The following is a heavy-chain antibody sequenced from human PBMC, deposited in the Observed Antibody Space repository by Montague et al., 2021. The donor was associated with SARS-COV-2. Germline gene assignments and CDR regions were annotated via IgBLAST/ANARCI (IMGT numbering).Heavy chain of an antibody. CDR1: GGSISSYY. J-gene: IGHJ6*02. CDR3: GRGCGNSADYDSYAMDV. V-gene: IGHV4-59*01. D-gene: IGHD4-23*01. CDR2: IYYSGRT. Sequence: SETLSLTCTVSGGSISSYYWSWIRQSPGKGLEWIGNIYYSGRTNSNPSPKSRVTISVDISKNQFSLKMIFVIATDTAVYYWGRGCGNSADYDSYAMDVWGQGTAVTVSS.